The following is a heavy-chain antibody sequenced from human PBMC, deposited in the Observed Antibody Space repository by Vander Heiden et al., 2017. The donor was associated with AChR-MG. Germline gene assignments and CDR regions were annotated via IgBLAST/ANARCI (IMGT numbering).Heavy chain of an antibody. J-gene: IGHJ5*02. CDR1: GGSFSAYY. V-gene: IGHV4-34*01. D-gene: IGHD3-10*01. Sequence: QVQLQQWGAGLLKPSETLSLTCAVYGGSFSAYYWSWIRQPPGKGLEWIGEINHSGSTNYNPSLKSRVTIAVDTSKNQFSLKLSSVTAADTAVYYCARSRRGYYGSGIRGNYWFDPWGQGTLVTVSS. CDR2: INHSGST. CDR3: ARSRRGYYGSGIRGNYWFDP.